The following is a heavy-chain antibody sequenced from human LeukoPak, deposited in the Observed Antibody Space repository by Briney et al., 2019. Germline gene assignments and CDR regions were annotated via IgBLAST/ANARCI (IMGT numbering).Heavy chain of an antibody. V-gene: IGHV4-59*01. Sequence: SETLPLTCTVSGGSISSYYWSWIRQPPGKGLEWIGYIYYSGSTNYNPSLKSRVTISVDTSKNQFSLKLSSVTAADTAVYYCARGSPRYYYYYGMDVWGQGTTVTVSS. CDR1: GGSISSYY. CDR2: IYYSGST. CDR3: ARGSPRYYYYYGMDV. D-gene: IGHD1-26*01. J-gene: IGHJ6*02.